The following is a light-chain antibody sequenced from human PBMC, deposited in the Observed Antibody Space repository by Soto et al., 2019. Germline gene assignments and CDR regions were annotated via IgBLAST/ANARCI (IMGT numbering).Light chain of an antibody. V-gene: IGKV1-33*01. CDR2: DAS. CDR3: QHYDNLPLT. J-gene: IGKJ4*01. Sequence: DIQMTQSPSSLSASVGDRVTITCRASQSIYNYLNWYHQKPGKAPKLLIFDASNLERGVPSRFSGSGSRTHFSLSINNLQPEDVGTYFCQHYDNLPLTFGGGTKVDIK. CDR1: QSIYNY.